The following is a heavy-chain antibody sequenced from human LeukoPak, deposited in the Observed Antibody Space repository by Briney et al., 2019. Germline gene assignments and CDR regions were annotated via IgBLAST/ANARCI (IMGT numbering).Heavy chain of an antibody. CDR3: ARPILRYRPSYDAFDI. CDR1: GYTFTSYG. J-gene: IGHJ3*02. Sequence: ASVKVSCKASGYTFTSYGISWVRQAPGQGLEWMGWISGHNGNTNYAQKLQGRVTMTTDTSTSTAYMELRSLRSHDTAVYYCARPILRYRPSYDAFDIWGQGTMVTVSS. V-gene: IGHV1-18*01. D-gene: IGHD2-15*01. CDR2: ISGHNGNT.